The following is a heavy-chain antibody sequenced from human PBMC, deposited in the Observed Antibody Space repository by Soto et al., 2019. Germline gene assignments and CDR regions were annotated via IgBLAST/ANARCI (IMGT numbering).Heavy chain of an antibody. D-gene: IGHD4-17*01. CDR3: ARVLYGDQSYYFDY. CDR2: IWYDGSNK. J-gene: IGHJ4*02. Sequence: GGSLRLSCAASGFTFSSYGMHWVRQAPGKGLEWVAVIWYDGSNKYYADSVKGRFTISRDNSKNTLYLQMNSLRAEDTAVYYCARVLYGDQSYYFDYWGQGTLVTVSS. CDR1: GFTFSSYG. V-gene: IGHV3-33*01.